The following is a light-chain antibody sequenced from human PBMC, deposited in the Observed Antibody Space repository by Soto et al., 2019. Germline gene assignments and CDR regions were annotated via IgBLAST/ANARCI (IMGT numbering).Light chain of an antibody. V-gene: IGKV3-15*01. CDR2: GAS. CDR3: QQYNEWPLT. Sequence: ETVRTQSPATLSVSPGERATISCGASKSVSTNLAWYQQKPGQVPRLLIYGASTRASDIPARFSGSGSGTEFTLTISSLQSEDFAVYYCQQYNEWPLTFGGGTKVEIE. CDR1: KSVSTN. J-gene: IGKJ4*01.